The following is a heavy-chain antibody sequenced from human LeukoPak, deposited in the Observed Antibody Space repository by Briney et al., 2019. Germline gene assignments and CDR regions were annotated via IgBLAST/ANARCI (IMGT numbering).Heavy chain of an antibody. CDR3: ARDRGWELLRGYFDS. D-gene: IGHD1-26*01. CDR1: GYTFTGYY. CDR2: INPNSGGT. Sequence: ASVKVSCKASGYTFTGYYMHWVRQAPGQGLEWMGWINPNSGGTKYAQKFQGRVTMTRDTSISTAYMELSRLRSDDTAVYYCARDRGWELLRGYFDSWGQGTRVTVSS. J-gene: IGHJ4*02. V-gene: IGHV1-2*02.